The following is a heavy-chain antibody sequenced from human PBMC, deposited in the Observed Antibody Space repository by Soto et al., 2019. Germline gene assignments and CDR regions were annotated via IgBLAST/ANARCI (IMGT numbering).Heavy chain of an antibody. V-gene: IGHV3-23*01. D-gene: IGHD3-10*01. Sequence: GGSLRLSCAASGFTFSSYAMSWVRQAPGKGLEWVSAISGSGGSTYYADSVKGRFTISRDNSKNTLYLQMNSLRAEDTAVYYCAKDLLLWFGELIGFDYWGQGTLVTVSS. J-gene: IGHJ4*02. CDR1: GFTFSSYA. CDR2: ISGSGGST. CDR3: AKDLLLWFGELIGFDY.